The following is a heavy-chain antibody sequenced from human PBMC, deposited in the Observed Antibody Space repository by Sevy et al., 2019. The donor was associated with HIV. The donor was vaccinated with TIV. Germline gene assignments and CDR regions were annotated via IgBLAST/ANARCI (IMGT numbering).Heavy chain of an antibody. CDR3: AKVDVVVPVADYGMDV. Sequence: GGSLRLSCAASRFTFSNYAMSWVRQAPGKGLEWVSSISRSGGSTYNADSVKGRFTISRDNSKNTLYLQMNRLRAEDTAVYYCAKVDVVVPVADYGMDVWGQGTTVTVSS. V-gene: IGHV3-23*01. CDR1: RFTFSNYA. J-gene: IGHJ6*02. D-gene: IGHD2-2*01. CDR2: ISRSGGST.